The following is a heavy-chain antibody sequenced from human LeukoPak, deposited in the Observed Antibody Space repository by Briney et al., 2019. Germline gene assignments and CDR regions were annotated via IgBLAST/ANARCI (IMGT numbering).Heavy chain of an antibody. CDR1: GFTFSSYA. J-gene: IGHJ3*02. CDR2: ISSSGSTI. Sequence: PGGSLRLSCAASGFTFSSYAMSWVRQAPGKGLEWVSYISSSGSTIYYADSVKGRFTISRDNAKNSLYLQMNSLRAEDTAVYYCASPHLLGSGSSAFDIWGQGTMVTVSS. D-gene: IGHD3-10*01. V-gene: IGHV3-48*04. CDR3: ASPHLLGSGSSAFDI.